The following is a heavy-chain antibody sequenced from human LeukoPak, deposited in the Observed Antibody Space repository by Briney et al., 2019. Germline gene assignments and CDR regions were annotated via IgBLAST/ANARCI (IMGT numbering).Heavy chain of an antibody. J-gene: IGHJ4*02. D-gene: IGHD3-16*02. Sequence: SETLSLTCAVYGGSFSGYYWSWIRQPPGKGLEWIGEINHSGSTNYNPYLKSRVTISVETSTNQYSLKLSSVTAADTAVYYCARGKIWGSYRHYFDYWGQGTLVTVSS. CDR3: ARGKIWGSYRHYFDY. CDR1: GGSFSGYY. CDR2: INHSGST. V-gene: IGHV4-34*01.